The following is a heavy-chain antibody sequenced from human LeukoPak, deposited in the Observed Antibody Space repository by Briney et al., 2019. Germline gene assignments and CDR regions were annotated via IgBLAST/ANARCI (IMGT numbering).Heavy chain of an antibody. CDR1: GFTFSTYW. J-gene: IGHJ4*02. V-gene: IGHV3-74*01. D-gene: IGHD3-16*01. CDR3: AREWGGLR. CDR2: INGEGITT. Sequence: PGGSLRLSCAASGFTFSTYWMHWVRQAPGKGLVWVSRINGEGITTTYADSVKGRFTISRDNAKNTLYLQMNSLRAEDTAVYYCAREWGGLRWGQGTLVTVSS.